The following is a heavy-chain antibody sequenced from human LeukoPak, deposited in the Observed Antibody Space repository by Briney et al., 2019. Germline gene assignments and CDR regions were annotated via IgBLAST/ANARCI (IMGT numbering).Heavy chain of an antibody. V-gene: IGHV4-30-2*01. CDR1: GGSISSGGDS. Sequence: SETLSLTSTVSGGSISSGGDSWSWIRQPPGKGLEWIGYIYHGGSTYYNPSLKSRVTISVDSSKNQFSLRLSSVTAADTAMYYCARGGLGVGAIRIDCWGQGTLVTVSS. D-gene: IGHD1-26*01. CDR3: ARGGLGVGAIRIDC. CDR2: IYHGGST. J-gene: IGHJ4*02.